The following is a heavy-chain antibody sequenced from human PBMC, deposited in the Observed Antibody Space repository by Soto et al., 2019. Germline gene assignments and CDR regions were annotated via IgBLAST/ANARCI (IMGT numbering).Heavy chain of an antibody. CDR3: ARDGAVAGISAFYYYGMDV. CDR2: INAGNGNT. J-gene: IGHJ6*02. Sequence: ASVKVSCKASGYTFTSYAMHWVRQAPGQRLEWMGWINAGNGNTKYSQKFQGRVTITRDTSASTAYMELSSLRSEDTAVYYCARDGAVAGISAFYYYGMDVWGQGTTVTVSS. V-gene: IGHV1-3*01. CDR1: GYTFTSYA. D-gene: IGHD6-19*01.